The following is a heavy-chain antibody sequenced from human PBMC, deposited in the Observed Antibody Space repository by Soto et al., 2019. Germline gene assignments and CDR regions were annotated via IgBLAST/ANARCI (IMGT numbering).Heavy chain of an antibody. CDR3: ARDNDYGEYEHYFDY. CDR2: IYYSGST. Sequence: QVQLQESGPGLVKPSQTLSLTCTVSGGSISSGDYYWSWIRQPPGKGLEWIGYIYYSGSTYYNPSLKSRVTISVDTSKNQFSLKLSSVTAADTAVYYCARDNDYGEYEHYFDYWGQGTLVTVSS. J-gene: IGHJ4*02. D-gene: IGHD4-17*01. CDR1: GGSISSGDYY. V-gene: IGHV4-30-4*01.